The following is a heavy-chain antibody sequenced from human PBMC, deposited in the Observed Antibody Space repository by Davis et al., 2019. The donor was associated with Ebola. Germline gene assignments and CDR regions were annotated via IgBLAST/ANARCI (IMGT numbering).Heavy chain of an antibody. CDR3: ARPIVGATGWFDP. Sequence: AASVKVSCKASGYTFTGYYMHWVRQAPGQGLEWMGWINPNSGGTNYAQKFQGWVTMTRDTSISTAYMELSRLRSDDTAVYYCARPIVGATGWFDPWGQGTLVTVSS. CDR1: GYTFTGYY. CDR2: INPNSGGT. J-gene: IGHJ5*02. D-gene: IGHD1-26*01. V-gene: IGHV1-2*04.